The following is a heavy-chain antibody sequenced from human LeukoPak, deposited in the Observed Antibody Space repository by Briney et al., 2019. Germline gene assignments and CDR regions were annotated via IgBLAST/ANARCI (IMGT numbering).Heavy chain of an antibody. CDR2: INSDGSST. V-gene: IGHV3-74*01. Sequence: PGGSLRLSCAASGFTFSSYWMHWVRQAPGKGLVWVSRINSDGSSTSYADSVKGRFTISRDNAKNTLYLQMNSLRAEDTAVYYCARTIYGSGSYYNVLLYFDYWGQGTLVTVSS. CDR3: ARTIYGSGSYYNVLLYFDY. J-gene: IGHJ4*02. D-gene: IGHD3-10*01. CDR1: GFTFSSYW.